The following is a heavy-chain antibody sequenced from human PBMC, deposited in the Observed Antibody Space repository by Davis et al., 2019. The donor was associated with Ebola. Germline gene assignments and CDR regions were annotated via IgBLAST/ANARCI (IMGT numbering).Heavy chain of an antibody. V-gene: IGHV2-70*01. CDR3: ARIRNCANDWRPHFDF. CDR1: GFSVNTRGMC. J-gene: IGHJ4*02. Sequence: SGPTLVKPTQTLTLTCTLSGFSVNTRGMCVSWIRQSPGKALEWLALAGWDENKYYANSLKTSLSVSKDTSKNQVALTVTNMDPGDSATYFCARIRNCANDWRPHFDFWGLGILVTVSS. CDR2: AGWDENK. D-gene: IGHD3-9*01.